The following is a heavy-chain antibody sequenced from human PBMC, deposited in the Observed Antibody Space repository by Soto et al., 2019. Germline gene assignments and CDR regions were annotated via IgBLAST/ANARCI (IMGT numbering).Heavy chain of an antibody. CDR3: AREPGFGVVTNHYYYGMDV. CDR1: GFTFSSYA. D-gene: IGHD3-3*01. CDR2: ISYDGSNK. J-gene: IGHJ6*02. V-gene: IGHV3-30-3*01. Sequence: GRSLRLSCVASGFTFSSYAMHWVRQAPGKGLEWVAVISYDGSNKYYADSVKGRFTISIENSKNTLYLQMNSLGAEDTAVYYCAREPGFGVVTNHYYYGMDVWGQGTTVTVSS.